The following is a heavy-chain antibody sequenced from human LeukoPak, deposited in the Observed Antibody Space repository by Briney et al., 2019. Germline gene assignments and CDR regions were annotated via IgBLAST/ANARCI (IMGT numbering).Heavy chain of an antibody. V-gene: IGHV1-2*02. J-gene: IGHJ4*02. D-gene: IGHD2-15*01. CDR2: INPNSGGT. CDR1: GYTFTGYY. Sequence: ASVKVSCKASGYTFTGYYMHWVRQAPGQGLEWMGWINPNSGGTNYAQKFQGRVTMTRDTSISTAYMELSRLRSDDMAVYYCARGPVVVAATPGSTYFDYWGQGTLVTVSS. CDR3: ARGPVVVAATPGSTYFDY.